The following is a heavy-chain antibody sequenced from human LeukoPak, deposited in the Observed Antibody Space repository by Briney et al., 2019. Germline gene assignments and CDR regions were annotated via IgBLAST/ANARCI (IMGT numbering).Heavy chain of an antibody. CDR3: ATRGTFGI. J-gene: IGHJ3*02. D-gene: IGHD3-10*01. CDR2: ISSSSSYI. V-gene: IGHV3-21*04. CDR1: GFALKSYS. Sequence: GGSLRLSCAGSGFALKSYSLSWVRQAPGKGLEWVSSISSSSSYIYYADSVKGRFTISRDNAKNSLYLQMNSLRAEDTAVYYCATRGTFGIWGQGTMVTVSS.